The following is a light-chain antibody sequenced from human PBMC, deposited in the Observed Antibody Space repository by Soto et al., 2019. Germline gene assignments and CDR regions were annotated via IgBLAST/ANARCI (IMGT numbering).Light chain of an antibody. CDR2: AAS. CDR3: QQSYSTPLT. V-gene: IGKV1-39*01. Sequence: DSQMTQPPSSLSASVGDRATITCPASQSISSYLNWYQQKPGKAPKLLIYAASSLQSGGPSRFSGSGSGTDFTLTFSSLQPEDFATYYCQQSYSTPLTFGGGSKVELK. J-gene: IGKJ4*01. CDR1: QSISSY.